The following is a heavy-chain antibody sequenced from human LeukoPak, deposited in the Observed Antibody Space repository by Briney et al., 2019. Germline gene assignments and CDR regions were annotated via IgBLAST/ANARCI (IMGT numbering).Heavy chain of an antibody. J-gene: IGHJ4*02. D-gene: IGHD5-12*01. CDR3: ANGMVATLDY. V-gene: IGHV3-30*18. CDR1: GFTFSSYG. CDR2: ISYDGSNK. Sequence: RGSLRLSCAASGFTFSSYGMHWVRQAPGKRLEWVAVISYDGSNKYYADSVKGRFTISRDNSKNTLYLQMNSLRVEDTAVYYCANGMVATLDYWGQGTLVTVSS.